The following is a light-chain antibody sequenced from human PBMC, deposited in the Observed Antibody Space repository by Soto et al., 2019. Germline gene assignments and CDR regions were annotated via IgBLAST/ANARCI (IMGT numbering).Light chain of an antibody. CDR2: DAS. J-gene: IGKJ4*02. Sequence: EIVLTQSPATLSLSPGERATLSCRASQSVSSYLAWYQQKPGQAPRLLIYDASNRATGIPARFSGSGSGTDFTLTISSLEPEDFGCYYCQQRSNWPTFGGGTRVEIK. CDR1: QSVSSY. V-gene: IGKV3-11*01. CDR3: QQRSNWPT.